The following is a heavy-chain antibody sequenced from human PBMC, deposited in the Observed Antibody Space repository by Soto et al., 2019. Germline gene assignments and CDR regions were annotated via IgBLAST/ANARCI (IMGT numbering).Heavy chain of an antibody. J-gene: IGHJ4*01. CDR2: INVGKGNT. CDR3: ARPRQGYDGYYIPFDF. CDR1: GYTFTAYA. Sequence: ASVKVSCKASGYTFTAYAIHWMRQAPGQRLEWMGWINVGKGNTRYSEKFQDRVTISRDTSASTAYLELSSLTSGDTAVYHCARPRQGYDGYYIPFDFWGHGTLVTVSS. V-gene: IGHV1-3*01. D-gene: IGHD3-22*01.